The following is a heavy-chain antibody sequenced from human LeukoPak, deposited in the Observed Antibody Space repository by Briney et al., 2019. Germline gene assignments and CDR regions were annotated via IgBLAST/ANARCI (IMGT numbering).Heavy chain of an antibody. CDR2: INHDGTT. CDR3: ARGSNSVAY. D-gene: IGHD4-23*01. J-gene: IGHJ4*02. V-gene: IGHV4-34*01. CDR1: GGSFSDSY. Sequence: PSETLSLTCAVYGGSFSDSYWSWIRQPPGEGLEWIGEINHDGTTNYNPSLKSRVTILVDTSKNQFSLNLSSATAADTAVYYCARGSNSVAYWGQGTLVTVSP.